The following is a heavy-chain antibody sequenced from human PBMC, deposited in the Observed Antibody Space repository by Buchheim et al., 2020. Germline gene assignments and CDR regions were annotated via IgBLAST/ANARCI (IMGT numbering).Heavy chain of an antibody. CDR3: ARDSSGWYGYGY. Sequence: QVQLVQSGAEVKKPGAPVKASCKASGSTFTSYYMHWVRQAPGQGLEWMGIINPSGASTSYAQKFQGRVTMTGDTSTSTTYMGLGSLRSEDTAVYCCARDSSGWYGYGYWGQGTL. CDR2: INPSGAST. V-gene: IGHV1-46*01. CDR1: GSTFTSYY. J-gene: IGHJ4*02. D-gene: IGHD6-19*01.